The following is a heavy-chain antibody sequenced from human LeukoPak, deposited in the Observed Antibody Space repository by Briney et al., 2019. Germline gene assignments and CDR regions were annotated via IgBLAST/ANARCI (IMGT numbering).Heavy chain of an antibody. CDR3: ARVNCSSTSCYDAFDI. CDR1: GYTFTSYD. CDR2: MNPNSGNT. V-gene: IGHV1-8*01. Sequence: ASVKVSCKASGYTFTSYDINWVRQATGQGLEWMGWMNPNSGNTGYAQKFQGRVTMTRNTSISTAYMELSSLRSEDTAVYYCARVNCSSTSCYDAFDIWGQGTMVTVSS. J-gene: IGHJ3*02. D-gene: IGHD2-2*01.